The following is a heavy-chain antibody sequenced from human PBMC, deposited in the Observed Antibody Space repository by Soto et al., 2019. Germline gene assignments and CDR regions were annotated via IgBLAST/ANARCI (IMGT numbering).Heavy chain of an antibody. D-gene: IGHD5-18*01. Sequence: SETLSLTCTVSGGSISSGGYYWSWIRQHPGKGLEWIGYIYYSGSTYYNPSLKSRVTISVDTSKNQFSLKLSSVTAADTAVYYCARAGNSYGYMFSMDVWGQGTTVTVSS. CDR2: IYYSGST. CDR1: GGSISSGGYY. J-gene: IGHJ6*02. CDR3: ARAGNSYGYMFSMDV. V-gene: IGHV4-30-4*08.